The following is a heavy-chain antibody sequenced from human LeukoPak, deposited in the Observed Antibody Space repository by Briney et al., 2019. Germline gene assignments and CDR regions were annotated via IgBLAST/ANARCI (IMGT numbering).Heavy chain of an antibody. D-gene: IGHD3-9*01. J-gene: IGHJ4*02. Sequence: PGGSLRLSCAASGFTFSNYVMTWVRQAAGKGLEWVSAISGSGGSTYYADSVKGPFAISRDNSKNTLYLQMNSLRAEDTAVYYCAKPSDILTGYTHPYYFDYWGQGTLVTVSS. V-gene: IGHV3-23*01. CDR1: GFTFSNYV. CDR2: ISGSGGST. CDR3: AKPSDILTGYTHPYYFDY.